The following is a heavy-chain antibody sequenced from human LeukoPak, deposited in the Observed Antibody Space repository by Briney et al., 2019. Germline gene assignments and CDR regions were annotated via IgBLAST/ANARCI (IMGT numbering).Heavy chain of an antibody. D-gene: IGHD6-19*01. Sequence: SETLSLTCTGSGGSINSYYWSWIRQPPGKGVECIGCIHYTGSTNYNRTLKSRVTISVDTSKSQFSLKLSSVTAADTAVYYWAITSGWYDGFDYWGQGTMVTVSS. CDR3: AITSGWYDGFDY. CDR2: IHYTGST. V-gene: IGHV4-59*12. CDR1: GGSINSYY. J-gene: IGHJ4*02.